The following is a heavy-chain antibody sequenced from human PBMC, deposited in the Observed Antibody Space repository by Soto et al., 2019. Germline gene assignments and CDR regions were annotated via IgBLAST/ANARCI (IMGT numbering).Heavy chain of an antibody. CDR1: GFTFIDYY. D-gene: IGHD3-16*01. CDR2: ISDSSGFT. Sequence: GGSLRLSCAASGFTFIDYYMSWIRQAPGKGLEWVSYISDSSGFTNYADSVKGRFTISRDNAENSLYLQMNSLRAEDTALYYCAISQDRGGRTTFIYWGQGTQVTVSS. V-gene: IGHV3-11*03. J-gene: IGHJ4*02. CDR3: AISQDRGGRTTFIY.